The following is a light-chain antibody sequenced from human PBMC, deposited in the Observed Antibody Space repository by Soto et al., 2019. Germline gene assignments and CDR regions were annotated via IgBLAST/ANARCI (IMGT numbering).Light chain of an antibody. V-gene: IGKV3-20*01. Sequence: IVLTQSPCTLSLSPWERAILSRRASQSVTTQLAWYQQKTGQAPRLLIYGVSSRATDIPDRFSGSGSGTDFTLTISRLEPEDFAVYYCQQYGSSPRTFGQGTKVDIK. CDR3: QQYGSSPRT. J-gene: IGKJ1*01. CDR1: QSVTTQ. CDR2: GVS.